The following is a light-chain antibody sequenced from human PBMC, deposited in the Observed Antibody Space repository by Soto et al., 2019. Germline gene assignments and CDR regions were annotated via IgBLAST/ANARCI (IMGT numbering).Light chain of an antibody. V-gene: IGKV1-9*01. CDR1: QGISSY. Sequence: DIQLTQSPSFLSASVGDRVTITCRASQGISSYLAWYQQKPGKAPKLLIYAASTLQSGVPSRFSGSGSGTEFTLTISRLEPEDFAVYFCQQYSDLPMTFGQGTRLEIK. CDR3: QQYSDLPMT. J-gene: IGKJ5*01. CDR2: AAS.